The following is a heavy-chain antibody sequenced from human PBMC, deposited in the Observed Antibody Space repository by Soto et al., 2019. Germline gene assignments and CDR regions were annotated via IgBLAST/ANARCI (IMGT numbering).Heavy chain of an antibody. D-gene: IGHD3-10*01. V-gene: IGHV5-51*01. CDR1: GYNFSKNW. J-gene: IGHJ4*02. CDR2: IYLADSQT. Sequence: PGGSLKIFLRRSGYNFSKNWIVLGPPMPGKGLEWMEMIYLADSQTKYSPSFQGQVTISADKSISTAYLQWSTMKASETDMYYCENHGAINMIRGDKGFDYWGQGTLVTVSS. CDR3: ENHGAINMIRGDKGFDY.